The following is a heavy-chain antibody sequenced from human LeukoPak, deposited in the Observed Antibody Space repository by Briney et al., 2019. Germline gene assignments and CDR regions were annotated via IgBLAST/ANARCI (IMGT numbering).Heavy chain of an antibody. J-gene: IGHJ4*02. CDR2: IYTGGST. CDR3: AGTMVVTPDYFDY. D-gene: IGHD4-23*01. CDR1: GGSISSGSYY. Sequence: SETLSLTCTVSGGSISSGSYYWSWIRQPAGRGLEWIGRIYTGGSTNYNPSIKSRVIISVATSKIQSSLKLSSVTAADTAVYYWAGTMVVTPDYFDYWGQGTLVTVSS. V-gene: IGHV4-61*02.